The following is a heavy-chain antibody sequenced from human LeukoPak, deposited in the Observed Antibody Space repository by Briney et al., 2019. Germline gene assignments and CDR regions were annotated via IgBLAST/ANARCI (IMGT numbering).Heavy chain of an antibody. J-gene: IGHJ4*02. V-gene: IGHV1-69*01. CDR1: GGTFSSYA. Sequence: SVKVSFKASGGTFSSYAISWVRQAPGQGLEWMGGIIPIFGTANYAQKFQGRVTITADESTSTAYMELSSLRSEDTAVYYCARVDTYCGGDCYDPTDFDYWGQGTLVTVSS. D-gene: IGHD2-21*01. CDR2: IIPIFGTA. CDR3: ARVDTYCGGDCYDPTDFDY.